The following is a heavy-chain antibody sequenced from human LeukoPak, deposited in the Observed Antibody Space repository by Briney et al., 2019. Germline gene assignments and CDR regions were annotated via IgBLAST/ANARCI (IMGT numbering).Heavy chain of an antibody. Sequence: GGSLRLSCAGSGFTFDDYGMSWVRQAPGKGLEWVSGIKRTGGNTDYADCVKSRFTISRDNAKNFLYLQMNSLRAEDTAVYYCAKRGYYYDSSAYHYFDSWGQGTLGTISS. D-gene: IGHD3-22*01. CDR1: GFTFDDYG. V-gene: IGHV3-20*04. J-gene: IGHJ4*02. CDR3: AKRGYYYDSSAYHYFDS. CDR2: IKRTGGNT.